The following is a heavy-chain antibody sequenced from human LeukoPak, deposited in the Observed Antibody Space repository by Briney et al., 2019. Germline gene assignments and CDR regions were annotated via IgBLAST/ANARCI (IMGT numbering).Heavy chain of an antibody. CDR1: GGSISSYY. D-gene: IGHD6-19*01. J-gene: IGHJ5*02. Sequence: ASETLSLTCTVSGGSISSYYWSWIRQPPGKGLEWIGYIYYSGSTNYNPSLKSRVTISVDTSKNQFSLKLSSVTAADTAAYYCARIAVAVNWFDPWGQGTLVTVSS. CDR3: ARIAVAVNWFDP. CDR2: IYYSGST. V-gene: IGHV4-59*01.